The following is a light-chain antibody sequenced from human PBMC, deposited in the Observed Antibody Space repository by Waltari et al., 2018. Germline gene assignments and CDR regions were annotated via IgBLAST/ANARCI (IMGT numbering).Light chain of an antibody. V-gene: IGKV3-11*01. J-gene: IGKJ5*01. CDR2: DAS. CDR1: QSVSRY. CDR3: QQRSDWPSIT. Sequence: EIVLTQSPATLFLSPGERATLSCRASQSVSRYLAWYQQKPGQAPRLLISDASNRATGIPARFSGSGSGTDFTLTISSLEPEDFAVYYCQQRSDWPSITFGQGTRLEIK.